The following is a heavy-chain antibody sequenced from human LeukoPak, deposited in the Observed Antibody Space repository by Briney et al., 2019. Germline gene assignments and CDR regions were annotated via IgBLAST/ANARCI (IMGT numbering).Heavy chain of an antibody. CDR3: ARHKGNYYGSGSYYNDN. CDR2: IYYSGST. D-gene: IGHD3-10*01. J-gene: IGHJ4*02. Sequence: PSETLSLTCTVSGGSISSSSYYWGWIRQPPGEGLEWIGSIYYSGSTYYNPSLRSRVTISADTSKNQLSLKLSSVTAADTAVYYCARHKGNYYGSGSYYNDNWGQGILVTVSS. V-gene: IGHV4-39*01. CDR1: GGSISSSSYY.